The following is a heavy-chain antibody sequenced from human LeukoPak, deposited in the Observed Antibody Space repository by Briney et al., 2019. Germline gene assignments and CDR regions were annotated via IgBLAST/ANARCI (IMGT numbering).Heavy chain of an antibody. CDR3: AKDGGLWVSAHWGDS. J-gene: IGHJ4*02. D-gene: IGHD7-27*01. Sequence: GGSLRLSCAASGFTFSSYSMNWVRQAPGKGLEWVSTITTSDGNTYYADSVKGRFTVSRDNSKNTLYLQMNSLRAEDTAVYYCAKDGGLWVSAHWGDSWGRGTLVTVSS. V-gene: IGHV3-23*01. CDR1: GFTFSSYS. CDR2: ITTSDGNT.